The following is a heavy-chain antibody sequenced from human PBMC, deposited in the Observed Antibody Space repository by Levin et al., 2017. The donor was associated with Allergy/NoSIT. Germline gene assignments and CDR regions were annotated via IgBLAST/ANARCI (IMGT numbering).Heavy chain of an antibody. Sequence: SQTLSLTCAISGDSVSSNSAAWNWIRQSPSRGLEWLGRTYYRSKWYNDYAVSVKSRITINPDTSKNQFSLQLNSVTPEDTAVYYCARGGYYDFWSGYYGDYYYGMDVWGQGTTVTVSS. V-gene: IGHV6-1*01. D-gene: IGHD3-3*01. CDR2: TYYRSKWYN. J-gene: IGHJ6*02. CDR1: GDSVSSNSAA. CDR3: ARGGYYDFWSGYYGDYYYGMDV.